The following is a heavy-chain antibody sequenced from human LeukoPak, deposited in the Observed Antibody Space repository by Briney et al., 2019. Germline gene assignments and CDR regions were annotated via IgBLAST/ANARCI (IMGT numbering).Heavy chain of an antibody. D-gene: IGHD3-16*02. CDR2: IYYSGST. Sequence: SETLSLTCTVSGGSISSSSYYWGWIRQPPGKGLERIGSIYYSGSTYYNPSLKSRVTISVDTSKNQFSLKLSSVTAADTAVYYCARDLHMLSYNWFDPWGQGTLVTVSS. CDR3: ARDLHMLSYNWFDP. CDR1: GGSISSSSYY. V-gene: IGHV4-39*07. J-gene: IGHJ5*02.